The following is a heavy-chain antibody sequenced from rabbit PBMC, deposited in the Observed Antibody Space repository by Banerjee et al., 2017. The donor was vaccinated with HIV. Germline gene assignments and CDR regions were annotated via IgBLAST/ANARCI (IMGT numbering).Heavy chain of an antibody. CDR1: GFSFSSYY. V-gene: IGHV1S40*01. J-gene: IGHJ4*01. D-gene: IGHD6-1*01. Sequence: QSLEESGGDLVKPGASLILTCTASGFSFSSYYMHWVRQAPGKGLEWIGCIYGGSGSAYYASWAKGRFTISKTSSTTVTLQMTSLTAADTATYFCARGYAGYAYALYYFNLWGQGTLVTVS. CDR2: IYGGSGSA. CDR3: ARGYAGYAYALYYFNL.